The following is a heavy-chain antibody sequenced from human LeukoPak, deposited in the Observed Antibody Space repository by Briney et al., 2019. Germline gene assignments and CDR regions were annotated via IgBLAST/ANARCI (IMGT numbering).Heavy chain of an antibody. CDR2: IWYDGSNK. CDR1: GFTFSSYG. Sequence: GRSLRLSCAASGFTFSSYGMHWVRQAPGKGLEWVAVIWYDGSNKYYADSVKGRFTISRDNSKNTLYLQMNSLRAEDTAVYYCARDFEYASSFFDYWGQGTLVIVSS. V-gene: IGHV3-33*01. CDR3: ARDFEYASSFFDY. J-gene: IGHJ4*02. D-gene: IGHD6-6*01.